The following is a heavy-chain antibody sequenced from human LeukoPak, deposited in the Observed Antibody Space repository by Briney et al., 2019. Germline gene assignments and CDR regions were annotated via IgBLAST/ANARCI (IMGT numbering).Heavy chain of an antibody. CDR1: GYRSNIYW. V-gene: IGHV5-51*01. J-gene: IGHJ4*02. CDR3: ARIEGSTFDY. CDR2: IYPGDSES. Sequence: GESLKISCKGSGYRSNIYWISWVRQMPGKGLEWMGIIYPGDSESKYRPSLQGQVTISVDKSINTAYLQWSSLKASDTAIYYCARIEGSTFDYWGQGTLVTVSS.